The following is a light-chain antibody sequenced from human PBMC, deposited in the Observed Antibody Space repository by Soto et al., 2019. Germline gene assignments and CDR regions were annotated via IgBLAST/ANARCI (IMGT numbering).Light chain of an antibody. CDR1: QNISSN. V-gene: IGKV3-15*01. CDR3: QQYNKWLWT. Sequence: EIVVTQSPATLSVSPGERATLSCRASQNISSNLAWYQQKPGQAPRVLIDGASTRATGIPARFSGSGSGTEFTLTISSLQSEAFAVYYCQQYNKWLWTFGQGTKVEIK. CDR2: GAS. J-gene: IGKJ1*01.